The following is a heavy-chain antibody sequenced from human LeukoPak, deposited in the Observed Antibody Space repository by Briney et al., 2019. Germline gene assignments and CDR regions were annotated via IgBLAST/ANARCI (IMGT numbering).Heavy chain of an antibody. D-gene: IGHD2-2*01. Sequence: SETLSLTCTVSGGSVSSGSYYWSWIRQPPGKGLEWIGYIYYSGCTNYNPSLKSRVTISLDTSKNHFSLKLSSVTAADTAVYYCARDISYCTSTSCSNWFDPWGQGTLVTVSS. CDR3: ARDISYCTSTSCSNWFDP. CDR2: IYYSGCT. V-gene: IGHV4-61*03. CDR1: GGSVSSGSYY. J-gene: IGHJ5*02.